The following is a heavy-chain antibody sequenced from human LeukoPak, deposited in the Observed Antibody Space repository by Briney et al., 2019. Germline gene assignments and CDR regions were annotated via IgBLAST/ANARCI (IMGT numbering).Heavy chain of an antibody. J-gene: IGHJ4*02. CDR1: GFTFSTYS. CDR3: ATDSGYRTYFDY. CDR2: ITSSGAYI. V-gene: IGHV3-21*04. Sequence: GGSLRLSCAASGFTFSTYSMTWVRQAPGKGLEWVSTITSSGAYIKYADSLKGRFTISRDNAKNSLYLQMNSLRAEDTAVYYCATDSGYRTYFDYWGQGTLVTVSS. D-gene: IGHD3-22*01.